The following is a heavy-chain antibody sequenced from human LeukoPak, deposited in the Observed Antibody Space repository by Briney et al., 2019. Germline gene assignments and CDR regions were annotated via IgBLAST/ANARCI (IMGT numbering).Heavy chain of an antibody. CDR2: IYTSGNT. J-gene: IGHJ4*02. CDR3: ASTVYYYDNSGYLDY. V-gene: IGHV4-61*02. D-gene: IGHD3-22*01. CDR1: GGSISSGSYY. Sequence: SETLSLTCTVSGGSISSGSYYWSWTRQPAGKGLEWIGRIYTSGNTNYNPSLKSRVTISVDTSKNQVSLKLSSVTAADTAVYYCASTVYYYDNSGYLDYWGQGTLVTGSS.